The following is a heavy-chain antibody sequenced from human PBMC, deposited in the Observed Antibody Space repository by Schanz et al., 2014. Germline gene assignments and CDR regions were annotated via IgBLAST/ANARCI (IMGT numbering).Heavy chain of an antibody. Sequence: ESGGGLVEPGGSLRLSCAASGFSFSDYYMSWIRQAPGKGLEWISFINTGSNYINYADSVKGRFTISRDNTKNTLYLQMNSLRAEDTAVYYCAKGRFGELSAFDIWGQGTMVTVSS. CDR3: AKGRFGELSAFDI. CDR1: GFSFSDYY. D-gene: IGHD3-10*01. J-gene: IGHJ3*02. CDR2: INTGSNYI. V-gene: IGHV3-11*05.